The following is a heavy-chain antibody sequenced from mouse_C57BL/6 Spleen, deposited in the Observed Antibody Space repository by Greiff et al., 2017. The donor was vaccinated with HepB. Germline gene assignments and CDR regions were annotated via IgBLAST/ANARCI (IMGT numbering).Heavy chain of an antibody. CDR2: IYPGDGDT. J-gene: IGHJ1*03. Sequence: QVQLQQSGAELVKPGASVKISCKASGYAFSSYWMNWVKQRPGKGLEWIGQIYPGDGDTNYNGKFKGKATLTADKSSSTAYMQLSSLTSDDSAVYFCARDYYGSSGYFDVWGTGTTVTVSS. CDR1: GYAFSSYW. V-gene: IGHV1-80*01. D-gene: IGHD1-1*01. CDR3: ARDYYGSSGYFDV.